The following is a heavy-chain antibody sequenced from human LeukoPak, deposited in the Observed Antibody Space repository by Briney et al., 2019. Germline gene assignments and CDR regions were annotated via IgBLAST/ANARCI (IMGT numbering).Heavy chain of an antibody. CDR2: IYYSGST. V-gene: IGHV4-59*01. D-gene: IGHD7-27*01. CDR3: ARGRGFYTGDAFDI. Sequence: SETLSLTCPVSGGSISSYYWSWIRQPPGKGLEWIGYIYYSGSTNYNPSLKSRVTISVDTSKNQFSLKLSSVTAADTAVYYCARGRGFYTGDAFDIWGQGTMVTVSS. J-gene: IGHJ3*02. CDR1: GGSISSYY.